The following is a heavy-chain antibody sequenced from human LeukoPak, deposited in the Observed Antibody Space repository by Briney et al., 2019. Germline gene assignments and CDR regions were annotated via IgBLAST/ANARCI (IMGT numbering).Heavy chain of an antibody. D-gene: IGHD1-26*01. Sequence: ASVKVSCKASGYTFTGYYMHWVRQAPGQGLEWMGWINPNSGGTNYAQKFQGRVTTTRDTSISTAYMELSRLRSDDTAVYYCARGRRIGGSYYEFGRDAFDIWGQGTMVTVSS. CDR2: INPNSGGT. V-gene: IGHV1-2*02. CDR3: ARGRRIGGSYYEFGRDAFDI. J-gene: IGHJ3*02. CDR1: GYTFTGYY.